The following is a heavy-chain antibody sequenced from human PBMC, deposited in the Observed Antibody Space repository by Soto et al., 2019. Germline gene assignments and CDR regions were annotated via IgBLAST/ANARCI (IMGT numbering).Heavy chain of an antibody. CDR1: GYTFTGYY. D-gene: IGHD6-19*01. CDR3: ARDRGAVAPLYYGMDV. Sequence: QVQLVQSGAEVKKPGASVKVSCKASGYTFTGYYMHWVRQAPGQGLGWMGWINPNSGGTNYAQKFQGWVTMTRDTSISTAYMELSRLRSDDTAVYYCARDRGAVAPLYYGMDVWGQGTTVTVSS. V-gene: IGHV1-2*04. CDR2: INPNSGGT. J-gene: IGHJ6*02.